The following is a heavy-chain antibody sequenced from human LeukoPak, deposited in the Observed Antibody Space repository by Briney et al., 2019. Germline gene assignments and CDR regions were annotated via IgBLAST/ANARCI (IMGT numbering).Heavy chain of an antibody. CDR2: INHSGST. CDR1: GGSFSGYY. D-gene: IGHD3-10*01. CDR3: ARRAGLLWFGESDY. J-gene: IGHJ4*02. V-gene: IGHV4-34*01. Sequence: SETLSLTCAVYGGSFSGYYWSWIRQPPGKGLEWIGEINHSGSTNYNPSLKSRVTISVDTSKNQFSLKLSSVTAADTAVYYCARRAGLLWFGESDYWGQGTLVTVSS.